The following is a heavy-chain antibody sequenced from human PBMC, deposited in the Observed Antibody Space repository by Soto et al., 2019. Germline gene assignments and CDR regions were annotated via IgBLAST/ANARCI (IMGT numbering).Heavy chain of an antibody. V-gene: IGHV4-59*01. Sequence: QVQLQESGPGLVKPSETLSLTCTVSGGSISSYYWSWIRQPPGKGLEWIGYIYYSGSTNYNPSLKSRVTISVDTSKNQFSLKLSSVTAADTAVYYCARDLAYCGGGCYSYGMDVWGQGTTVTVSS. CDR3: ARDLAYCGGGCYSYGMDV. J-gene: IGHJ6*02. CDR2: IYYSGST. CDR1: GGSISSYY. D-gene: IGHD2-21*02.